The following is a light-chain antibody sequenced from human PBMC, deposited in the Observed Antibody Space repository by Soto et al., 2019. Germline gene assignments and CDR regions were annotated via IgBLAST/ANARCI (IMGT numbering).Light chain of an antibody. V-gene: IGKV1-5*03. CDR3: QHYNSYSEA. CDR1: QSISSW. Sequence: DIHMTQSASTLSSSVGDRVTITFLASQSISSWLAWYQQKPGKAPKLLIYKASSLKSGVPSRFSGSGSGTEFTLTISSLQPDDFATYYCQHYNSYSEAFGQGTKVDIK. J-gene: IGKJ1*01. CDR2: KAS.